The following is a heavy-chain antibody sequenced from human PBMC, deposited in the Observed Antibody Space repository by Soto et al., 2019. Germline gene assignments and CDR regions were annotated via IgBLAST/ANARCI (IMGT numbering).Heavy chain of an antibody. CDR3: ASQSWQWTYDAFDI. J-gene: IGHJ3*02. CDR2: IWYDGSNK. D-gene: IGHD6-19*01. CDR1: GFTFSSYG. V-gene: IGHV3-33*01. Sequence: GGSLRLSCAASGFTFSSYGMHWVRQAPGKGLEWVAVIWYDGSNKYYADSVKGRFTISRDNSKNTLYLQMNSLRAEDTAVYYCASQSWQWTYDAFDIWGQGTMVTVSS.